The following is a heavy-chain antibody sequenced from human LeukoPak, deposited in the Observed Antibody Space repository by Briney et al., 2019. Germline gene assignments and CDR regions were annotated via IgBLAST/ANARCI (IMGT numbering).Heavy chain of an antibody. J-gene: IGHJ4*02. Sequence: GRSLRLSCAASGFTFSGFGMHWVRQAPGKGLEWVSAISGSGGSTYYADSVKGRFTISRDNSKNTLYLQMNSLRAEDTAVYYCAKGTLDIVVVPAAPKVYYFDYWGQGTLVTVSS. CDR3: AKGTLDIVVVPAAPKVYYFDY. V-gene: IGHV3-23*01. CDR1: GFTFSGFG. CDR2: ISGSGGST. D-gene: IGHD2-2*01.